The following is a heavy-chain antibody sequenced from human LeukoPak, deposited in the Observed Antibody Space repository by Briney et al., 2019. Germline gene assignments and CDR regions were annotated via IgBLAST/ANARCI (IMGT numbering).Heavy chain of an antibody. J-gene: IGHJ4*02. D-gene: IGHD3-3*01. CDR3: ASLAAAPGRYDFWSGYPYYFDY. CDR2: IYPGDSDT. Sequence: GESLKISCKGSGYSFTSYWIGWVRQMPGKGLEWMGIIYPGDSDTRYSPSFQGQVTISADKSISTAYLQWSSLKASDTAMYYCASLAAAPGRYDFWSGYPYYFDYWGQGTLVTVSS. V-gene: IGHV5-51*01. CDR1: GYSFTSYW.